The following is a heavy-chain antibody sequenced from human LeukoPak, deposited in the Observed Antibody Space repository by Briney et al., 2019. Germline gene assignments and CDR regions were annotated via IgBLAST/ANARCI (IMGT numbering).Heavy chain of an antibody. CDR2: IYHSGST. D-gene: IGHD6-13*01. CDR1: GGSISSSNW. J-gene: IGHJ4*02. V-gene: IGHV4-4*02. Sequence: PSETLSLTCAVSGGSISSSNWWSWVRQPPGKGLEWIGEIYHSGSTNYNPSLKSRVTISVDKSKNQFSLKLSSVTAADTAVYYCARAGDSSSWYQYFDYWGQGTLVTVSP. CDR3: ARAGDSSSWYQYFDY.